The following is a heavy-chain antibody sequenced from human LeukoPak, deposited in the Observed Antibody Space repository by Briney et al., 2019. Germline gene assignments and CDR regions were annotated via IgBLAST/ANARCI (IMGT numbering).Heavy chain of an antibody. CDR1: GYTFTGYY. CDR3: VTLVPPPSSFGMDV. J-gene: IGHJ6*02. Sequence: ASVSVSCKTSGYTFTGYYIHWVRQAPGQGLEWMGWINPDSGGSNYARKFQGRVLMTRDTSITTAYMELSRLRSDDTAVFYCVTLVPPPSSFGMDVWVQGTTATVSS. V-gene: IGHV1-2*02. CDR2: INPDSGGS. D-gene: IGHD2-2*01.